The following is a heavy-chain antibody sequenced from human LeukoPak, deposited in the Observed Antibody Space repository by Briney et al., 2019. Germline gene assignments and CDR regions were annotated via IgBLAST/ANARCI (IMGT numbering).Heavy chain of an antibody. CDR3: ASGVGAAADYFYYYMDI. CDR2: INHSGNT. V-gene: IGHV4-34*01. CDR1: GGSFGGYY. Sequence: SETLSLTCAISGGSFGGYYWSYIRQPPGKGLEWIGEINHSGNTYYNPSLKSRVTISLDTSKNQFSLKLSSVTAADTAVYYCASGVGAAADYFYYYMDIWGKGTTVTVSS. D-gene: IGHD6-13*01. J-gene: IGHJ6*03.